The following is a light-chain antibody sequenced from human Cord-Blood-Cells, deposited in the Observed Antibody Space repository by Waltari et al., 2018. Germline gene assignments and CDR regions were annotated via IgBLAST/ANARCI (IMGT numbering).Light chain of an antibody. Sequence: QSALTQPRSVSGSPGQSVTISCTGTSSDVGGYNYVSWYQQHPGKAPKLMIYDVSMRPSGVPDRFSGSKSGNTASLTISGLQAEDEADYYCCSYAGSYNWVFGGGTKLTVL. J-gene: IGLJ3*02. CDR2: DVS. V-gene: IGLV2-11*01. CDR1: SSDVGGYNY. CDR3: CSYAGSYNWV.